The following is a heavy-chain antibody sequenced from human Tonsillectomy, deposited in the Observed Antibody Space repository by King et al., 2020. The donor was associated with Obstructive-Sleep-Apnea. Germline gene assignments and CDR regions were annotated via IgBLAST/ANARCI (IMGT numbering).Heavy chain of an antibody. CDR2: IKSQGGGGTT. Sequence: VQLVESGGNLVKPGGSLRLSCAASGFKFSDAWMSWVRQAPGKGLEWVGRIKSQGGGGTTDYAAPVRGRFTISRDDSKTTLYLQMNSLKTEDTAVYYCTWMTTIATIDYWGQGTLVTVSS. D-gene: IGHD4-11*01. J-gene: IGHJ4*02. CDR1: GFKFSDAW. V-gene: IGHV3-15*01. CDR3: TWMTTIATIDY.